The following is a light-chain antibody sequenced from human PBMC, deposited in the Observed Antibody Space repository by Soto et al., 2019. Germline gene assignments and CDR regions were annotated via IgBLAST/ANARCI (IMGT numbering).Light chain of an antibody. V-gene: IGKV1-5*01. CDR1: QSLSGS. Sequence: DIQLTQTPSTLSASIGDRVTITCRASQSLSGSLAWYQQTPGKAPKLLISDAFRLESGVPSRFRGSGSGTEFSLTISSLQPGDSATFYCQQYASYPWTFGRGTKVDI. CDR3: QQYASYPWT. CDR2: DAF. J-gene: IGKJ1*01.